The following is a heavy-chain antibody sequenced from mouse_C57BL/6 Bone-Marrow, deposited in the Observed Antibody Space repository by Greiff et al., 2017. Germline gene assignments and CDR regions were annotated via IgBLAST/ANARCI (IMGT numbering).Heavy chain of an antibody. CDR3: EKLGRFAY. D-gene: IGHD4-1*01. J-gene: IGHJ3*01. Sequence: QVHVKQPGAELASPGASVTLSCKASGYTFTDHIMNWVKKRPGQGLEWIGRIHPSCGETNYNQKFMGKATFSVVRSSSTVYMVLNSLASEDRAVYYCEKLGRFAYWGQGTLVTVSA. V-gene: IGHV1-11*01. CDR1: GYTFTDHI. CDR2: IHPSCGET.